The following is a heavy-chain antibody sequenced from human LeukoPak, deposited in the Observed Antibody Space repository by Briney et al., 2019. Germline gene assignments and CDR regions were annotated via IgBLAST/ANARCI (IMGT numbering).Heavy chain of an antibody. V-gene: IGHV1-24*01. CDR3: ATPEVGAPWDFDY. CDR2: FDPEDGET. J-gene: IGHJ4*02. CDR1: GYTLTELS. Sequence: ASVKVSCKVSGYTLTELSMHWVRQAPGKGLEWMGGFDPEDGETIYAQKFQGRVTMTEDTSTDTAYMELGSLRSEDTAVCYCATPEVGAPWDFDYWGQGTLVTVSS. D-gene: IGHD1-26*01.